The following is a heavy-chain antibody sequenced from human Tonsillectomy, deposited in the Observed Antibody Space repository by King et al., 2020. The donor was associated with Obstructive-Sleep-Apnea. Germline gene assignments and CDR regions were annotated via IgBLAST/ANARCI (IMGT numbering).Heavy chain of an antibody. D-gene: IGHD3-3*01. J-gene: IGHJ3*02. Sequence: VQLVESGGGLVQPGGSLRLSCAASGFTVRTNYMTWVRQAPGKGLEWVSLIYSSDATYYADSVKGRFTISIHNSNNTLYLQMNSLRPEDTAVYYCLGGWWSDDFWSGYHGFDIWGQGTVVTVSS. CDR2: IYSSDAT. V-gene: IGHV3-53*04. CDR3: LGGWWSDDFWSGYHGFDI. CDR1: GFTVRTNY.